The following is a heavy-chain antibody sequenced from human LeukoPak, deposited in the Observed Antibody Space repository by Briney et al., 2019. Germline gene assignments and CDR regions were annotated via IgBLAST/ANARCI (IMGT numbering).Heavy chain of an antibody. Sequence: ASVKVSCKASGYTFTDHYMHWVRQAPGQGREWMGWINPNSGGTNYAQKFQGRVTMTRDTSISTAYMELSRLRSDDTAVYYCARAHRQVYYDSSGYYYFDYWGQGTLVTVSS. CDR2: INPNSGGT. J-gene: IGHJ4*02. CDR1: GYTFTDHY. CDR3: ARAHRQVYYDSSGYYYFDY. V-gene: IGHV1-2*02. D-gene: IGHD3-22*01.